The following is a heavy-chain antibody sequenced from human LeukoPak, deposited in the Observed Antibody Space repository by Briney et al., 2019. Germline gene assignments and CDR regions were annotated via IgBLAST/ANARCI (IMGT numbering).Heavy chain of an antibody. CDR1: GFTFSSYA. D-gene: IGHD3-22*01. J-gene: IGHJ1*01. V-gene: IGHV3-23*01. CDR3: AKGNHYYYDSSGYEYFQH. CDR2: ISGSGGST. Sequence: GGSLRLSCAASGFTFSSYAMSWVRQAPGKGLEWVSAISGSGGSTYYADSVKGWFTISGDNSKNTLYLQMNSLRAEDTAVYYCAKGNHYYYDSSGYEYFQHWGQGTLVTVSS.